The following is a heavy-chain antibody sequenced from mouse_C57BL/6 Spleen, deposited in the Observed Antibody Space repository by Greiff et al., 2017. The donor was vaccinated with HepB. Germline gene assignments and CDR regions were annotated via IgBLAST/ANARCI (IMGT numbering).Heavy chain of an antibody. D-gene: IGHD1-1*01. J-gene: IGHJ2*01. CDR1: GYTFTSYW. CDR2: IYPGSGST. V-gene: IGHV1-55*01. CDR3: ARKGTTVVADYFDY. Sequence: VQLQQPGAELVKPGASVKMSCKASGYTFTSYWITWVKQRPGQGLEWIGDIYPGSGSTNYNEKFKSKATLTVDTSSSTAYMQLSGLTSEDSAVYYCARKGTTVVADYFDYWGQGTTLTVSS.